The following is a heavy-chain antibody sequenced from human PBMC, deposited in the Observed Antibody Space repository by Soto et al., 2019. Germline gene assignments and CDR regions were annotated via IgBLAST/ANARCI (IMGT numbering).Heavy chain of an antibody. CDR1: GYTFTSYA. CDR2: INAGNGNT. J-gene: IGHJ4*02. V-gene: IGHV1-3*01. Sequence: ASVKVSCKASGYTFTSYAMHWVRQAPGQRLEWMGWINAGNGNTKYSQKFQGRVTITRDTSASTAYMELSSLRSEDTAVYYCERDYCSGGSCYVFDYWGQGTLVTVSS. D-gene: IGHD2-15*01. CDR3: ERDYCSGGSCYVFDY.